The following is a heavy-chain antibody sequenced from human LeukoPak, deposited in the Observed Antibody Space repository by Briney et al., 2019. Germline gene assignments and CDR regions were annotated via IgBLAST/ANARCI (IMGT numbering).Heavy chain of an antibody. CDR1: GYTFTGYY. Sequence: GASVKVSCKASGYTFTGYYIHRVRQAPGQGLEWMGSINPNNGGTKYAQNFQGRVTMTRDTSITTAYMGLSSLRSDDTAVYYCARESYEYDSSGYYFPFDSWGQGTLVTVSS. J-gene: IGHJ4*02. CDR3: ARESYEYDSSGYYFPFDS. CDR2: INPNNGGT. V-gene: IGHV1-2*02. D-gene: IGHD3-22*01.